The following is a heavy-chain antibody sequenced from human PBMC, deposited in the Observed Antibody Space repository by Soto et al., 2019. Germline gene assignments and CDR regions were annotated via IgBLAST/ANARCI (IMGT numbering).Heavy chain of an antibody. V-gene: IGHV4-34*01. D-gene: IGHD1-1*01. CDR2: INHSGNT. Sequence: ASETLSLTCAVYGGSLSDNYWNWIRQPPGKGLEWIGEINHSGNTNYNPSLKSRVSMSVDTSKNQFSLKLRSVTAADTALYYCARVERGTATTVVDAFDIWGPGTMVTVSS. CDR1: GGSLSDNY. CDR3: ARVERGTATTVVDAFDI. J-gene: IGHJ3*02.